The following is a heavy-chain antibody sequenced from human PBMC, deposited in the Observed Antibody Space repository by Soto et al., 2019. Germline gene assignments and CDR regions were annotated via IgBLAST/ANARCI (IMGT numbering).Heavy chain of an antibody. CDR1: GFTFSTYA. CDR3: AKGGYNYGFLFDC. D-gene: IGHD5-18*01. J-gene: IGHJ4*02. CDR2: IDNSGGIT. V-gene: IGHV3-23*05. Sequence: GGSLRLSCAASGFTFSTYAMSWVRQAPGKGLEWVSTIDNSGGITYYADSVKGRFTTSRDNSKNTLYLQMNSLRAEDTAVYYCAKGGYNYGFLFDCWGQGTLVTVS.